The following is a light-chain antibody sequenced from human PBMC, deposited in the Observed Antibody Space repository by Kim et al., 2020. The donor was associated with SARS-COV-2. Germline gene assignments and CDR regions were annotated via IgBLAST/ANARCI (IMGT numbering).Light chain of an antibody. V-gene: IGLV2-14*04. Sequence: GPSITISGTGTSSGVGGYNYDSRYQQHPGKTPKRMSYDVSNRPSWVSNRFSGSKSGDTASLTISGLQAEDEADYYCSSYTSSGLVFGGGTQLTVL. CDR1: SSGVGGYNY. CDR3: SSYTSSGLV. J-gene: IGLJ2*01. CDR2: DVS.